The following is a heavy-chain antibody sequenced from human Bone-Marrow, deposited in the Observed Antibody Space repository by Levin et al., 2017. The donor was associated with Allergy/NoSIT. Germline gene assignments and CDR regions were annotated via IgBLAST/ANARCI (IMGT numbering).Heavy chain of an antibody. CDR1: GAAALNDYY. J-gene: IGHJ5*02. CDR2: YFYSGST. D-gene: IGHD3-3*02. V-gene: IGHV4-59*02. CDR3: ARVGARGINWFDP. Sequence: SQTLSLTCSVSGAAALNDYYWTWVRQSPEKGLEWIGYYFYSGSTNYNPSLKSRFTISVDTSKMEVYLRLTSVTAADTAIYYCARVGARGINWFDPWGPGILVTVSS.